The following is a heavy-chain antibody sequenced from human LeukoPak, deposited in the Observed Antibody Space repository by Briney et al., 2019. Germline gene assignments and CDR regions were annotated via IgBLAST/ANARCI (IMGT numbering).Heavy chain of an antibody. CDR1: GYTFTGYY. V-gene: IGHV1-2*02. J-gene: IGHJ4*02. D-gene: IGHD6-19*01. Sequence: ASVKVSCKASGYTFTGYYMHAVRQAPGQGLEWMGWINPNSGGTNYAQKFQGRVTMTRDTSISTAYMELSRLRSDDTAVYYCASKAGIAVAGLFDYWGQGTLVTVSS. CDR3: ASKAGIAVAGLFDY. CDR2: INPNSGGT.